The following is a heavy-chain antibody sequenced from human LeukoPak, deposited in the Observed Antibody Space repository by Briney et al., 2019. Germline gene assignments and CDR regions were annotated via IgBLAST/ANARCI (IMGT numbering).Heavy chain of an antibody. D-gene: IGHD3-10*01. CDR1: GFTFSSYA. J-gene: IGHJ4*02. CDR2: ISYDGTNK. V-gene: IGHV3-30*04. Sequence: GGSLRLSCAASGFTFSSYAMHWVRQAPGKGLEWVAVISYDGTNKYYADSVKGRFTISRDISKNTLYLQMNSLRAEDTAVYYSARAAHRGFSFDYWGQGTLDTVSS. CDR3: ARAAHRGFSFDY.